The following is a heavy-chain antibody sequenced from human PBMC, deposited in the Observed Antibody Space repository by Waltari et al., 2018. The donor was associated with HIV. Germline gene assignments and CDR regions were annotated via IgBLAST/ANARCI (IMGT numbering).Heavy chain of an antibody. CDR2: ISGSGGVT. D-gene: IGHD6-13*01. Sequence: EMQLAESGGGLLQPGESLRLSCVASGFTFRTSDMNWIRQTPEKGLEGSSTISGSGGVTNYAASVKGRFTVSRDNSQNTLYLQMTTLRADDTATYYCARGAKAGPYYHYYLDVWGKGTTVTVS. J-gene: IGHJ6*03. CDR3: ARGAKAGPYYHYYLDV. V-gene: IGHV3-23*04. CDR1: GFTFRTSD.